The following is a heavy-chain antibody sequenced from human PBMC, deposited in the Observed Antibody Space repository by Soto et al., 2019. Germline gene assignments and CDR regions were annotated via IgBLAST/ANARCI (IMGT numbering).Heavy chain of an antibody. CDR2: VNTGNGKT. CDR1: GYTFTYYA. Sequence: ASVKVSCKTSGYTFTYYALHWVRQAPGQGLEWMGWVNTGNGKTKYSQNFQGRLTITRDTSATTLYMELSSLRSEDTTVYYCVRFSGIPVWGQGTLVTVSS. J-gene: IGHJ4*02. V-gene: IGHV1-3*04. CDR3: VRFSGIPV. D-gene: IGHD1-1*01.